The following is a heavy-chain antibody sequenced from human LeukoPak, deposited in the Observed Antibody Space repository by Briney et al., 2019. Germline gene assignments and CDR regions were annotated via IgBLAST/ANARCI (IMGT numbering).Heavy chain of an antibody. D-gene: IGHD1-26*01. J-gene: IGHJ6*03. CDR2: ISSSSSYI. Sequence: GGSLRLSCAASGFTLKTYSMNWVRQAPGKGLEWVSSISSSSSYIYYADSVKGRITISRDNAKNSLYLQMNSLRAEDTAVYYCARAYSETYGLGYYYMDVWGKGTTVTISS. CDR1: GFTLKTYS. V-gene: IGHV3-21*01. CDR3: ARAYSETYGLGYYYMDV.